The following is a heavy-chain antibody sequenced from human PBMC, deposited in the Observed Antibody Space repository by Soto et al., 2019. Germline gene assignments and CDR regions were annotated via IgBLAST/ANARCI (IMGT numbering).Heavy chain of an antibody. CDR3: AIDVSPGTSPLYLDAFDI. D-gene: IGHD2-8*01. CDR2: IKRDGSEK. V-gene: IGHV3-7*05. J-gene: IGHJ3*02. CDR1: GFTFGSYW. Sequence: EAQLVESGGGLVQPGGSLRLACDASGFTFGSYWMTWVRQAPGKGLEWVAKIKRDGSEKSHLESVMGRFTISRDNAGNPLSRQKNSLRVENTALYYTAIDVSPGTSPLYLDAFDICGQGTMVTVSS.